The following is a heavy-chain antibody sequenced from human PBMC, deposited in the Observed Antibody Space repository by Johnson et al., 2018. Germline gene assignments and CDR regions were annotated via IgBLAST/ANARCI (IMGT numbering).Heavy chain of an antibody. V-gene: IGHV3-9*01. CDR3: VKDGEVGLVGTVAATSSVGLDI. CDR2: ISWNSYRL. D-gene: IGHD1-26*01. Sequence: VQLVESGGGSVQPGGSLRLSCVASGFRLDDHAMHWVRQGPGKGLEWVSGISWNSYRLAYLDSVKGRFTISNANAKNSLYVQMNSLRVEDTALYYCVKDGEVGLVGTVAATSSVGLDIWGRGTMVPVSA. CDR1: GFRLDDHA. J-gene: IGHJ3*02.